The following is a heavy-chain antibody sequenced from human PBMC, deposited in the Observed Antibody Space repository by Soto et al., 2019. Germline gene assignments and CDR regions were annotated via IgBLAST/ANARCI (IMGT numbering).Heavy chain of an antibody. CDR1: GGSISSYY. CDR2: IYYSGST. V-gene: IGHV4-59*01. D-gene: IGHD3-3*01. CDR3: ARDGSLEWSFDY. Sequence: PSETLSLTCTVSGGSISSYYWSWIRQPPGKGLEWIGYIYYSGSTNYNPSLKSRVTISVDTSKNQFSLKLSSVTAADTAVYYCARDGSLEWSFDYWGQGTLVTVSS. J-gene: IGHJ4*02.